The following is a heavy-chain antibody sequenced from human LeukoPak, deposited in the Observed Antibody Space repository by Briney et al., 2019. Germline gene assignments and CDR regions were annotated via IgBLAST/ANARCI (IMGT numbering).Heavy chain of an antibody. Sequence: GGSLRLSCAASGFTFSSYWMSWIRQTPGKGLEWVSYISSSGSSIYYADSVKGRFTISRDNAKNSLYLQMNSLRAEDTAVYYCARGRGTFWDFDYWGQGTLVTVSS. D-gene: IGHD3-3*01. CDR2: ISSSGSSI. CDR3: ARGRGTFWDFDY. V-gene: IGHV3-11*01. J-gene: IGHJ4*02. CDR1: GFTFSSYW.